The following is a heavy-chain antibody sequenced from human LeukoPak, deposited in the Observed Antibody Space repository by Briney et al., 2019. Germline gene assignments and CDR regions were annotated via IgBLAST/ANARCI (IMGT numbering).Heavy chain of an antibody. CDR2: INSDGGGA. Sequence: GGSLRLSCAASGITFGNNWMHWVRQGPGKGLVWISRINSDGGGAIYADSVKGRFTVSRDNAKNTLYLQMNSLRAEDTAVYYCARDVPHNWFDTWGQGTLVTVSP. J-gene: IGHJ5*02. V-gene: IGHV3-74*01. CDR3: ARDVPHNWFDT. CDR1: GITFGNNW.